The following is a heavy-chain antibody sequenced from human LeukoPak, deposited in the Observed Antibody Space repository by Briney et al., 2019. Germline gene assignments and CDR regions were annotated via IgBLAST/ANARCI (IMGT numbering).Heavy chain of an antibody. D-gene: IGHD2-15*01. CDR1: GGSFSGYY. CDR3: ASLRSGVPGYKDLYYMDV. J-gene: IGHJ6*03. Sequence: SETLSLTCAVYGGSFSGYYWIWIRQPPGKGLEGIGEINHSGSTNYNPSLKSRVTISVDTSKNQFSLQLSSVTAADTAVYYCASLRSGVPGYKDLYYMDVWGKGTTVTISS. CDR2: INHSGST. V-gene: IGHV4-34*01.